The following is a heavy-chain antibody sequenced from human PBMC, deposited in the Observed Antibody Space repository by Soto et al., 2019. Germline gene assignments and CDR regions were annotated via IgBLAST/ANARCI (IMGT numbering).Heavy chain of an antibody. CDR1: GYTFTSYG. J-gene: IGHJ4*02. CDR2: ISAYNGNT. Sequence: ASVKVSCKASGYTFTSYGISWVRQAPGQGLEWMGWISAYNGNTNYAQKVQGRVTMTTDTSTSTAYMELRSLRSDDTAVYYCARGVPYDYVWGSYRYFDYWGQGTLVTVSS. CDR3: ARGVPYDYVWGSYRYFDY. V-gene: IGHV1-18*04. D-gene: IGHD3-16*02.